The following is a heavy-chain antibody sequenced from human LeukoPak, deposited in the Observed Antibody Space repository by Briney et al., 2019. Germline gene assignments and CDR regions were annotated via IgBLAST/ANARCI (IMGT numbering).Heavy chain of an antibody. Sequence: GGSLRLSCAASGFTFSSYAMSWVRQAPGKGLEWVANIKQDGSEKYYVDSVEGRFTISRDNAKNSVSLQMNSLRGEDTAVYYCVRALGSSSADYWGQGTLVTVSS. V-gene: IGHV3-7*01. J-gene: IGHJ4*02. CDR1: GFTFSSYA. CDR2: IKQDGSEK. D-gene: IGHD6-6*01. CDR3: VRALGSSSADY.